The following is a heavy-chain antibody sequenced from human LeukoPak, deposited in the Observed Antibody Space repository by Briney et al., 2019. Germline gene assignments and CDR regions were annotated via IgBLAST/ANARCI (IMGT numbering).Heavy chain of an antibody. J-gene: IGHJ3*02. V-gene: IGHV4-31*03. CDR1: GGSISSGGYY. CDR2: IYYSGST. D-gene: IGHD3-22*01. CDR3: AREPVVGWAFDI. Sequence: SQTLSLTCTVSGGSISSGGYYWSWIRQHPGKGLEWIGHIYYSGSTYYNPSLKSRVTISVDTSKNQFSLKLSSVTAADTAVYYCAREPVVGWAFDIWGQGTMVTVSS.